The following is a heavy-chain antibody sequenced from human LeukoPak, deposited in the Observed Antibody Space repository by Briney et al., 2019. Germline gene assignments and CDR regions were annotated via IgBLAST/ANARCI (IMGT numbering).Heavy chain of an antibody. D-gene: IGHD3-10*01. CDR2: LNPNSGGT. V-gene: IGHV1-2*02. CDR3: AKGDYYGSQKLYTH. CDR1: GYSFTDYY. J-gene: IGHJ4*02. Sequence: ASVKVSCKASGYSFTDYYIYWMRRAPGQGLEWMGWLNPNSGGTNYAQNFQGRVTMTRDTSISTAYMELSRLRSDDTAVYYCAKGDYYGSQKLYTHRGQGTLVTVSS.